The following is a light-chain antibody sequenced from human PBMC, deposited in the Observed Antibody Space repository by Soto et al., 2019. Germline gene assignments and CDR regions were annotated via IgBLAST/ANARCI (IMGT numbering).Light chain of an antibody. CDR2: YDD. CDR3: AAWDDSLNGVV. Sequence: QSVLTQPPSVSEAPRQRVTISCSGSSSNIGNNAVNWYQQLPGMAPKLLIYYDDLLPSGVSDRFSGSKSGTSASLAISGLQSEDEADYYCAAWDDSLNGVVFGGGTKLTVL. J-gene: IGLJ2*01. V-gene: IGLV1-36*01. CDR1: SSNIGNNA.